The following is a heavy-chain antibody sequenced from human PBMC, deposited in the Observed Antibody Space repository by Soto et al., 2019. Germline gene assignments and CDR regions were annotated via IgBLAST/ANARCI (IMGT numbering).Heavy chain of an antibody. J-gene: IGHJ6*02. CDR1: GGTFSSYA. CDR2: IIPIFGTA. CDR3: ASHLDRYYYYGMDV. Sequence: SVKVSCKASGGTFSSYAINWVRQAPGQGLEWMGGIIPIFGTANYAQKFQGRVTITADESTSTAYMELSSLRSEDTAVYYCASHLDRYYYYGMDVWGQGTTVTVSS. V-gene: IGHV1-69*13.